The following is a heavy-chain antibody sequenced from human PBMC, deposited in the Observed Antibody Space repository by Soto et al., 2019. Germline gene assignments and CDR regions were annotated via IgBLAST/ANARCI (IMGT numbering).Heavy chain of an antibody. J-gene: IGHJ5*02. D-gene: IGHD3-10*01. CDR1: GGSISSGGYY. Sequence: QVQLQESGPGLVKPSQTLSLTCTVSGGSISSGGYYWSGIRQHPGKGLEWIGYIYYSGSTYYNPSLKSRVTISVDTSKNQFSLKLSSVTAADTAVYYCARSVRSGRGYWFDPWGQGTLVTVSS. CDR3: ARSVRSGRGYWFDP. V-gene: IGHV4-31*03. CDR2: IYYSGST.